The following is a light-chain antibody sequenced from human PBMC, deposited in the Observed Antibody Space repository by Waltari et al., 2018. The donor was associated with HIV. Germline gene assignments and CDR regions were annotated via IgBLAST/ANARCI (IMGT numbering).Light chain of an antibody. CDR2: YVS. V-gene: IGKV3-15*01. Sequence: EIVMTQSPATLSVSPGERATLSCRASQSINTALAWYQQKPGQAPRLLIYYVSTRSTGVPTRFIGGGSWTEFTLTISSLQSEDFGVYYCQQYKQLPPYIFGQGTKLEI. J-gene: IGKJ2*01. CDR1: QSINTA. CDR3: QQYKQLPPYI.